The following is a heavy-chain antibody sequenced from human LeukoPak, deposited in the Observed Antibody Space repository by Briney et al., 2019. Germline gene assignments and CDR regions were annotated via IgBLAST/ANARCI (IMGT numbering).Heavy chain of an antibody. CDR1: GYTFTSYD. V-gene: IGHV1-8*01. J-gene: IGHJ4*02. CDR2: MNPNSGNT. D-gene: IGHD6-13*01. CDR3: ARVGSFHNYFDY. Sequence: GASVKVSCKASGYTFTSYDINWVRQATGQGLEWMGWMNPNSGNTGYAQKFQGRVTMTRNTSISTAYMELSSLRSEDTAVYYCARVGSFHNYFDYWGQGTLVTVSS.